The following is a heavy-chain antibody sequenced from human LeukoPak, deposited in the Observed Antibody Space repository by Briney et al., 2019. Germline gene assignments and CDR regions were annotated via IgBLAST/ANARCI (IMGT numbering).Heavy chain of an antibody. V-gene: IGHV3-48*04. J-gene: IGHJ4*02. CDR1: GFTFSSYP. D-gene: IGHD1-26*01. CDR3: TTDHVGATVEFDS. CDR2: ISSSGSSL. Sequence: GGSLRLSCATSGFTFSSYPMSWVRQAPGGGLEWVSYISSSGSSLKYADSVKGRFTISRDNAKNSLYLQMDSLRAEDTAVYYCTTDHVGATVEFDSWGQGTLVTVSS.